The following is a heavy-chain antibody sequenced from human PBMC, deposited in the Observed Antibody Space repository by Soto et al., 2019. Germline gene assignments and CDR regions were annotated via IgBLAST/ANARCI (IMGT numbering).Heavy chain of an antibody. CDR3: ARRYGGNFDY. Sequence: SETLCLTCAVYGGSFSGYYWSWIRQPPGKGLEWIGEINHSGSTNYNPSLKSRVTISVDTSKNQFSLKLSSVTAADTAVYYCARRYGGNFDYWGQGTLVTGPS. CDR1: GGSFSGYY. CDR2: INHSGST. V-gene: IGHV4-34*01. J-gene: IGHJ4*02. D-gene: IGHD3-16*01.